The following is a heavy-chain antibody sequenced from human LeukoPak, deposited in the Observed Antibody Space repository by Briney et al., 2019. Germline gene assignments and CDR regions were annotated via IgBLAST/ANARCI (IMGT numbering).Heavy chain of an antibody. V-gene: IGHV4-61*02. CDR1: GGSISSGSYY. CDR2: IYTSGST. CDR3: ARAAYYYDSSGYYDAFDI. J-gene: IGHJ3*02. Sequence: SETLSLTSTVSGGSISSGSYYWSWIRQPAGKGLEWIGRIYTSGSTNYNPSLKSRVTISVDTSKNQFSLKLSSVTAADTAVYYCARAAYYYDSSGYYDAFDIWGQGTMVTVSS. D-gene: IGHD3-22*01.